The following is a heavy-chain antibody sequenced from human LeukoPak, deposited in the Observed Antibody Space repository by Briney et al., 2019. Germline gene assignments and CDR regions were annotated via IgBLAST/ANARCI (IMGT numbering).Heavy chain of an antibody. J-gene: IGHJ4*02. V-gene: IGHV4-59*01. D-gene: IGHD5-18*01. CDR1: GGPISSYY. CDR2: IYYSGST. Sequence: PSETLSPTCIASGGPISSYYWSWIRQPPGKGLEWIGYIYYSGSTNYNPSLKSRVTISVDTSKNQFSLKLSSVTAADTAVYYCARARSGYSYGFIDYWGQGTLVTVSS. CDR3: ARARSGYSYGFIDY.